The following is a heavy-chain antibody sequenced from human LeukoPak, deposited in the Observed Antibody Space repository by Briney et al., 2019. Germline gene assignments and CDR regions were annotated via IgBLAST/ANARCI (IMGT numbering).Heavy chain of an antibody. J-gene: IGHJ4*02. CDR2: ISGSGGST. V-gene: IGHV3-23*01. Sequence: GGPLRLSCAASGCTFSSYAMSWVRQAPGKGLEWVSAISGSGGSTYYADSVKGRFTISRDNSKNTLYLQMNSLRAEDTAVYYCAKGPDRNYYFDYWGQGTLVTVSS. CDR1: GCTFSSYA. CDR3: AKGPDRNYYFDY. D-gene: IGHD3-22*01.